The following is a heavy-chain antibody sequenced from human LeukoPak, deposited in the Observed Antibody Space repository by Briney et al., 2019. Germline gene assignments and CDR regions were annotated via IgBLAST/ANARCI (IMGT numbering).Heavy chain of an antibody. J-gene: IGHJ4*02. Sequence: GGSLRLSCAASGFTFSSYSMNWVRQAPGKGLEWVSYISSSSSTIYYADSVKGRFTISRDNAKNSLYLQMNSLRAEDTAVYYCAKDRGWDLLRYYFDYWGLGTLVTVSS. CDR3: AKDRGWDLLRYYFDY. D-gene: IGHD1-26*01. CDR2: ISSSSSTI. CDR1: GFTFSSYS. V-gene: IGHV3-48*01.